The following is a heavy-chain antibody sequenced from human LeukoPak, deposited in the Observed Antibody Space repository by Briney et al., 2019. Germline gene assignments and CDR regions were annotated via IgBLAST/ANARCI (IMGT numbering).Heavy chain of an antibody. Sequence: SETLSLTCSVSGGSISSYYWSWIRQPPGKGLEWIGYIYYIGSTNCNPSLRSRVTISIDTSKNQFSLKLSSVTAADTAVYYCARAWSSGSYSFDYWGQGTLVTVSS. CDR3: ARAWSSGSYSFDY. CDR1: GGSISSYY. CDR2: IYYIGST. V-gene: IGHV4-59*12. D-gene: IGHD1-26*01. J-gene: IGHJ4*02.